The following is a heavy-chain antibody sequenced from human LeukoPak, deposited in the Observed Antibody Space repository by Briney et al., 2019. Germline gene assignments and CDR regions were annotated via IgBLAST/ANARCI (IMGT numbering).Heavy chain of an antibody. CDR2: ISSSSYI. D-gene: IGHD6-19*01. Sequence: GGSLRLSCAASGFTFSSYSMNWVRQAPGKGLEWVSSISSSSYIYYADSVKGRFTISRDDSKSTLYLQMNSLRAEDTAVYYCARAGASAVAHLDYWGQGTLVTVSS. V-gene: IGHV3-21*04. CDR1: GFTFSSYS. CDR3: ARAGASAVAHLDY. J-gene: IGHJ4*02.